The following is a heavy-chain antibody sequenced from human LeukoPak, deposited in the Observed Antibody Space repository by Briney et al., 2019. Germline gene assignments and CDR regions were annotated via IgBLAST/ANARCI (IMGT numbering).Heavy chain of an antibody. D-gene: IGHD5-12*01. Sequence: PGGSLRLSCAASGFNFSNYAMSWVRQAPGKGLEWVSAISGSGGSTYYADSAKGRFTISRDNSKNTLYLQMNSLRAEDTAVYYCARERTYSGYDPNYFDYWGQGTLVTVSS. CDR3: ARERTYSGYDPNYFDY. J-gene: IGHJ4*02. V-gene: IGHV3-23*01. CDR2: ISGSGGST. CDR1: GFNFSNYA.